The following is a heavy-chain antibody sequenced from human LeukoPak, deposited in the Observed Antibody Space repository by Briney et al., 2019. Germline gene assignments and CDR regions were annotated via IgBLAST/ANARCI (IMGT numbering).Heavy chain of an antibody. CDR1: GFTFSNAW. V-gene: IGHV3-15*01. Sequence: PGGSLRLSCAASGFTFSNAWMSWVRQAPGKGLEWVGRIKSKTDGGTTDYAAPVKGRFTISRDDSKNTLYLQMNSLKTEDTAVYYCTTDHVTMIVDYFDYWGQGTLVTVSS. CDR3: TTDHVTMIVDYFDY. D-gene: IGHD3-22*01. J-gene: IGHJ4*02. CDR2: IKSKTDGGTT.